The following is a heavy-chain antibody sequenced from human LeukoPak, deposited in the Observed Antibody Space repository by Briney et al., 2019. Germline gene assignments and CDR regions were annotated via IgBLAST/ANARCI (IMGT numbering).Heavy chain of an antibody. CDR3: ARDYSTSFLYFDL. CDR1: GGSIRSYY. CDR2: VYHTGSI. V-gene: IGHV4-59*01. Sequence: SETLSLTCSVSGGSIRSYYRAWIRQPPGKGLEWIGHVYHTGSINSNPSLKSRVTISIDTSKNQFSLRLSSVTAADTAVYFCARDYSTSFLYFDLWGRGTLVTVSS. D-gene: IGHD2-2*01. J-gene: IGHJ2*01.